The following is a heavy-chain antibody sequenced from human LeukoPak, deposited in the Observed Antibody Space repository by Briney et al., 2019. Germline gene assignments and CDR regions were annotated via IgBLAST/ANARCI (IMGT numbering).Heavy chain of an antibody. CDR3: AREDYCSSTSCSGGAFDI. CDR2: IKEDGSDS. D-gene: IGHD2-2*01. J-gene: IGHJ3*02. V-gene: IGHV3-7*01. CDR1: GFYISDYW. Sequence: GGSLRLSCAGSGFYISDYWMTWVRQAPGKGLEWVANIKEDGSDSQYVGSVRGRFTISRDNAENSLYLQMNSLRAEDTAVYYCAREDYCSSTSCSGGAFDIWGQGTMVTVSS.